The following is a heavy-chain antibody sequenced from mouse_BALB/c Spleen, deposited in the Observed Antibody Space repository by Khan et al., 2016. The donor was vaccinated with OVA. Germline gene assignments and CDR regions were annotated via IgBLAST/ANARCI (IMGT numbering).Heavy chain of an antibody. V-gene: IGHV1S81*02. Sequence: VQLKQSGAELVKAGASVKMSCKASGYTFTSYWMHWVKQRLGQGLEWFAETNPTNGRTYYNEKFTSKATLTAAKSSSTAYMLLSGPTFEDSTVYYCARIKKIVATYFDYWGQGTTLTVSS. CDR2: TNPTNGRT. D-gene: IGHD1-1*01. J-gene: IGHJ2*01. CDR1: GYTFTSYW. CDR3: ARIKKIVATYFDY.